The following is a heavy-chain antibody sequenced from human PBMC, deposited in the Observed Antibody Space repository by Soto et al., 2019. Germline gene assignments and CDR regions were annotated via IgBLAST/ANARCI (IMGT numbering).Heavy chain of an antibody. CDR1: GLSFSNYW. J-gene: IGHJ6*03. V-gene: IGHV3-74*01. D-gene: IGHD2-21*01. CDR3: VRGRFEDYFYYMDI. CDR2: VNGDGSRT. Sequence: EVQLVESGGGSVQPGGSLRLSCADSGLSFSNYWMHWVRQAPGKGLVWVSGVNGDGSRTTYTDSVKGRFTISRDNAKKTLHLQMNSLRAEDTALYHWVRGRFEDYFYYMDIWGKGTTVTVSS.